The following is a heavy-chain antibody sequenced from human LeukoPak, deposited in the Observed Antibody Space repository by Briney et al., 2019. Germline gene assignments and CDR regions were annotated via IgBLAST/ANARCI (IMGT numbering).Heavy chain of an antibody. CDR3: AEGLDAGGRD. D-gene: IGHD2-15*01. V-gene: IGHV1-69*04. CDR1: GYTFTSYG. J-gene: IGHJ4*02. Sequence: GASVKVSCKASGYTFTSYGISWVRQAPGQGLEWMGRIIPILGIANYAQKFQGRVTITADKSTSTAYMELSSLRSEDTAVYYCAEGLDAGGRDRGQGTLVTVSS. CDR2: IIPILGIA.